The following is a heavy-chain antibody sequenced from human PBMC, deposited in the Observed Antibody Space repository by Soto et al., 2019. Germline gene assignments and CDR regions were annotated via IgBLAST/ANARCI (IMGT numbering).Heavy chain of an antibody. CDR3: AKDTYKAKYYFDY. J-gene: IGHJ4*02. Sequence: GSVRLSCAASGFTFSSYAMSWVRQAPGKGLEWVSAISGSGGSTYYADSVKGRFTISRDNSKNTLYLQMNSLRTEDTAVYYCAKDTYKAKYYFDYWGQGTLVTVSS. D-gene: IGHD3-10*01. CDR2: ISGSGGST. V-gene: IGHV3-23*01. CDR1: GFTFSSYA.